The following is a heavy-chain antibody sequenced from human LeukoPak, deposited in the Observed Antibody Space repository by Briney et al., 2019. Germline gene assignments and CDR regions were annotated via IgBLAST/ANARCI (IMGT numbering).Heavy chain of an antibody. D-gene: IGHD6-13*01. CDR2: ISAYNGNT. CDR1: GYTFTSYG. CDR3: ARDSRGYSSSWYVDY. Sequence: ASVKVSCKASGYTFTSYGISWVRQAPGQGLEWMGWISAYNGNTNCAQKLQGRVTMTTDTSTSTAYMELRSLRSDDTAVYYCARDSRGYSSSWYVDYWGQGTLVTVSS. J-gene: IGHJ4*02. V-gene: IGHV1-18*01.